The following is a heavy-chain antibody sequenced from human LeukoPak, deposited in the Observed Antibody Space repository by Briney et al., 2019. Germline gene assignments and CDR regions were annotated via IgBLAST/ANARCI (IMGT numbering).Heavy chain of an antibody. J-gene: IGHJ4*02. V-gene: IGHV4-4*07. D-gene: IGHD2-15*01. CDR1: GGSISSYY. CDR2: IYTSGST. CDR3: ARDRCSGGSCYLDY. Sequence: SETLSLTCTVSGGSISSYYWSWIRQPAGKGLGWIGRIYTSGSTNYNPSLKSRVTMSVDTSKNQFSLKLSSVTAADTAVYYCARDRCSGGSCYLDYWGQGTLVTVSS.